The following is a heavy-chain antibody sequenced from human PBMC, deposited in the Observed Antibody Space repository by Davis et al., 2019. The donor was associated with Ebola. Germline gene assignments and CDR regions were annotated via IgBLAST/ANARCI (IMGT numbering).Heavy chain of an antibody. CDR2: IYYSGST. Sequence: SETLSLTCTVSGGSISSYYWSWIRQHPGKGLEWIGHIYYSGSTYYNPSLKSRLTVSIDTSKNQFSLELNSLTAADTAVYYCARRYSISWYDLWGQGTLVTVSS. CDR3: ARRYSISWYDL. J-gene: IGHJ5*02. D-gene: IGHD6-13*01. CDR1: GGSISSYY. V-gene: IGHV4-59*12.